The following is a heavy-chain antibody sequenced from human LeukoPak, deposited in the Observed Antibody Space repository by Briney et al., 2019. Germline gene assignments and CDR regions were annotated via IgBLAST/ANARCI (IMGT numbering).Heavy chain of an antibody. V-gene: IGHV4-38-2*02. Sequence: SETLSLTCTVSGYSISSGYYWGWIRQPPGKGLEWIGSIYHSGSTYYNPSLKSRVTISVDTSKNQFSLKLSSVTAADTAVYYCARDDLMTTVTTGGYWGQGTLVTVSS. J-gene: IGHJ4*02. CDR3: ARDDLMTTVTTGGY. CDR2: IYHSGST. D-gene: IGHD4-17*01. CDR1: GYSISSGYY.